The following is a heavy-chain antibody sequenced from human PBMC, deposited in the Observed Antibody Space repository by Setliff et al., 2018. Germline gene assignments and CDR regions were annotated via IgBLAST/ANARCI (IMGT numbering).Heavy chain of an antibody. D-gene: IGHD3-3*01. J-gene: IGHJ4*02. Sequence: SVKVSCKASGGTFSSYAINWVRQAPGQGLEWMGWINTDTGNPTSAQGRVTITADESTNTAYMELSSLRYEDTAVYYCARDDGRAAVAEWFFDSWGQGSLVTVSS. CDR3: ARDDGRAAVAEWFFDS. CDR1: GGTFSSYA. V-gene: IGHV1-69*13. CDR2: INTDTGNP.